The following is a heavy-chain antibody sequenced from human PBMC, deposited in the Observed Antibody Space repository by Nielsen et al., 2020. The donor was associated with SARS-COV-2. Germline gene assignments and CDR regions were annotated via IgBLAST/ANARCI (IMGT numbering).Heavy chain of an antibody. D-gene: IGHD3-9*01. V-gene: IGHV4-4*02. CDR1: GGSVSSNEW. CDR2: IYHSGST. Sequence: SETLSLTCAVSGGSVSSNEWWSWVRQPPGKGLEWIGEIYHSGSTNYDPSLKSRVTISVDKSKNQFSLKLNSVTAADTAVYYCARATLTGYYNDAFDIWGQGTMVIVSS. CDR3: ARATLTGYYNDAFDI. J-gene: IGHJ3*02.